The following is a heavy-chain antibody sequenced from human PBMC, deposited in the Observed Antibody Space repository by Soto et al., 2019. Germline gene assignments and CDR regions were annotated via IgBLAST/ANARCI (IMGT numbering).Heavy chain of an antibody. J-gene: IGHJ4*02. V-gene: IGHV1-18*01. Sequence: ASVKVSWKTSGYTFTAYGLAWLRQAPGQRPEWLGWVGTANANTNYAEKFQGRVTMTSDRSTTTTYMELRSLRSDDTAVYYCARELNTDPTAYYSFAHWGQGTLVTVSS. D-gene: IGHD3-9*01. CDR1: GYTFTAYG. CDR2: VGTANANT. CDR3: ARELNTDPTAYYSFAH.